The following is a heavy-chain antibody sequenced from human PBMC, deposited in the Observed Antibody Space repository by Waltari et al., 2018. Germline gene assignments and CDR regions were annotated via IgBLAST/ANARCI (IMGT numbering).Heavy chain of an antibody. CDR3: ARVSSGWPDRLDY. CDR1: GFTFSSYE. V-gene: IGHV3-48*03. D-gene: IGHD6-19*01. CDR2: IRSSGSTI. Sequence: EVQLVESGGGLVQPGGSLRLSCAASGFTFSSYEMNWVRQAPGKGLEWVSYIRSSGSTIYYADSVKGRFTISRDNAKNSLYLQMNSLRAEDTAVYYCARVSSGWPDRLDYWGQGTLVTVSS. J-gene: IGHJ4*02.